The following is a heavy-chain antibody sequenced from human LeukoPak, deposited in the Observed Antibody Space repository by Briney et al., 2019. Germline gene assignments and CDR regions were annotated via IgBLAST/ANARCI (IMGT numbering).Heavy chain of an antibody. CDR2: ISDSSITM. CDR1: GFTFSSHN. V-gene: IGHV3-48*04. CDR3: ARDGGFCSGGFCYRLFDP. J-gene: IGHJ5*02. D-gene: IGHD2-15*01. Sequence: GGSLRLSCAASGFTFSSHNMVWVRQPPGKGPEWISYISDSSITMYYADSVKGRFTISRDNAKNSLYLQMNSLRAEDAAVYYCARDGGFCSGGFCYRLFDPWGQGTLVTVSS.